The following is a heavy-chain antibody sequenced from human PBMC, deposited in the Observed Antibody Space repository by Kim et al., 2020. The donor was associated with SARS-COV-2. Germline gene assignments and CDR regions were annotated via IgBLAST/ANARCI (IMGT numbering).Heavy chain of an antibody. D-gene: IGHD3-10*01. CDR1: GFTFSSYG. CDR2: ISYDGSNK. Sequence: GGSLRLSCAASGFTFSSYGMHWVRQAPGKGLEWVAVISYDGSNKYYADSVKGRFTISRDNSKNTLYLQMNSLRAEDTAVYYCATRGRFGELLYGYYFDYWGQGTLVTVSS. CDR3: ATRGRFGELLYGYYFDY. J-gene: IGHJ4*02. V-gene: IGHV3-30*03.